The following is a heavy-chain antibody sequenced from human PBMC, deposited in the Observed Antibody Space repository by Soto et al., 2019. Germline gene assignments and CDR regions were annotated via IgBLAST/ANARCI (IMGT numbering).Heavy chain of an antibody. J-gene: IGHJ4*02. D-gene: IGHD6-13*01. V-gene: IGHV1-18*01. CDR2: ISAYNGTA. CDR3: ARIIAAAGISQMGYFDY. Sequence: ASVKVSCKASGYTFTSYGISWVRQAPGQGLEWMGWISAYNGTANYARKFQGRVTITADESTSTAYMELSSLRSEDTAVYYCARIIAAAGISQMGYFDYWGQGTLVTVSS. CDR1: GYTFTSYG.